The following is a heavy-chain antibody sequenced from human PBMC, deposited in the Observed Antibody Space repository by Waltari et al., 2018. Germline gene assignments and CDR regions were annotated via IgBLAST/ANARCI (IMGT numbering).Heavy chain of an antibody. Sequence: EVQLVQSGAEVKKPGATVKISCKVSGYTFTDYYMHWVQQAPGKGLEWMGLVDPEDGETIYAEKFQGRVTITADTSTDTAYMELSSLRSEDTAVYYCATVYCSGGSCATGGAFDIWGQGTMVTVSS. CDR1: GYTFTDYY. J-gene: IGHJ3*02. CDR3: ATVYCSGGSCATGGAFDI. CDR2: VDPEDGET. D-gene: IGHD2-15*01. V-gene: IGHV1-69-2*01.